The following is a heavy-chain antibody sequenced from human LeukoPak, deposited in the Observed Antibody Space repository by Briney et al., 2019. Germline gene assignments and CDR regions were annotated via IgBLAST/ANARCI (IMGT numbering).Heavy chain of an antibody. CDR3: ARLDPGKGY. V-gene: IGHV3-48*03. Sequence: GRSLRLYCAASGFTLSSYEMNWVRQAQGKGLEWFSYISSRGNTIYYADSVKGRFTISRDNAKNSLYLQMNSLRAEDTAVYYCARLDPGKGYRGQGTLVTVSS. CDR2: ISSRGNTI. J-gene: IGHJ4*02. D-gene: IGHD4-23*01. CDR1: GFTLSSYE.